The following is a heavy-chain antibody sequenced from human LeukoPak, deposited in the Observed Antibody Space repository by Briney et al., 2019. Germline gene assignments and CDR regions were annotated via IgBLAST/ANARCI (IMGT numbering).Heavy chain of an antibody. CDR1: GYTFTGYY. J-gene: IGHJ5*02. CDR3: ARDMSGPPPDYWFDP. V-gene: IGHV1-2*02. Sequence: ASVKVSCKASGYTFTGYYMHWVRQAPGQGLEWMGWINPNSGGTNYAQKFQGRVTMTRDTSISTAYMELSRLRSDDTAVYYCARDMSGPPPDYWFDPWGQGTLVTVSS. CDR2: INPNSGGT. D-gene: IGHD3-3*01.